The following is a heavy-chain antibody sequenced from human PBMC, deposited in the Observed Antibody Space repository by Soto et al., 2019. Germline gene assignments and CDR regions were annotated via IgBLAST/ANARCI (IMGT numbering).Heavy chain of an antibody. V-gene: IGHV4-34*01. CDR2: INHSGST. CDR1: GGSFSGYY. J-gene: IGHJ6*03. CDR3: ARGPEVKYDFCSGYSPPHYYYMDG. D-gene: IGHD3-3*01. Sequence: SETLSLTCAVYGGSFSGYYWNWIRQPPGKGLEWIGKINHSGSTNYNPSLKSRVTMSVDASKNQFSLKLSSLTAADTAIYYCARGPEVKYDFCSGYSPPHYYYMDGWGQGTSVTVSS.